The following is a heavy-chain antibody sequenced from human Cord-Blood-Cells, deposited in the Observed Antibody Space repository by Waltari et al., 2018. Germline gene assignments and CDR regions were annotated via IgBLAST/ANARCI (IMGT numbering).Heavy chain of an antibody. J-gene: IGHJ4*02. CDR3: ARGPLGTIDY. Sequence: QVQLVQSGAEVKKPGDSVKVSCKASGYTFTSYAMHWVRQAPGQGLEWMGWINAVNVNTKYSQKCQGRVTITRDTSASTAYMELSSLRSEDTAVYYCARGPLGTIDYWGQGTLVTVSS. D-gene: IGHD7-27*01. CDR2: INAVNVNT. V-gene: IGHV1-3*01. CDR1: GYTFTSYA.